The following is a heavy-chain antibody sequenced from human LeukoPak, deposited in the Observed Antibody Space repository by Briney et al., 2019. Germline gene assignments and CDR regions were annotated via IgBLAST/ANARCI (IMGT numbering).Heavy chain of an antibody. J-gene: IGHJ5*02. CDR3: ARDDTPGITPNWFDP. Sequence: AASVKVSCTASGYTFTSYGISWVRQAPGQGLEWMGWISAYNGNTNYAQKLQGRVTMTTDTSTSTAYMELRSLRSDDTAVYYCARDDTPGITPNWFDPWGQGTLVTVSS. D-gene: IGHD3-10*01. CDR2: ISAYNGNT. V-gene: IGHV1-18*01. CDR1: GYTFTSYG.